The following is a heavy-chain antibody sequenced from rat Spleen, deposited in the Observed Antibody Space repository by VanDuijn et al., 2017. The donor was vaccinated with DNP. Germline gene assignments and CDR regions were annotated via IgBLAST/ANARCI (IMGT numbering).Heavy chain of an antibody. V-gene: IGHV5S10*01. Sequence: VQLKESGPGLVQPSQTLSLTCTVSGFSLTSYTVSWVRQPPGKGLEWVATIIYDGSSIYYRDSVKGRFTISRDNGKSTLYLQMDSLRSEDTATYYCAASESAGFVYWGQGTLVTVSS. D-gene: IGHD3-7*01. J-gene: IGHJ3*01. CDR1: GFSLTSYT. CDR2: IIYDGSSI. CDR3: AASESAGFVY.